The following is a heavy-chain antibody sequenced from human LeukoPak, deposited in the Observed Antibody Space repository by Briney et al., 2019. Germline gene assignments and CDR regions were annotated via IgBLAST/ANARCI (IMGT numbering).Heavy chain of an antibody. J-gene: IGHJ4*02. Sequence: GASVKVSCKASGGTFSSYAISWVRQAPGQGLEWMGGIIPIFGTANYAQKFQGRVTITADESTSTAYMELSSLRSEDTAVYYCARTHYYDSSGYYPILDYWGQGTLVTVSS. CDR1: GGTFSSYA. V-gene: IGHV1-69*13. CDR3: ARTHYYDSSGYYPILDY. D-gene: IGHD3-22*01. CDR2: IIPIFGTA.